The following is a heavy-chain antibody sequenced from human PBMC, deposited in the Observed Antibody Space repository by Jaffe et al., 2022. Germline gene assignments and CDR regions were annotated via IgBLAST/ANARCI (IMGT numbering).Heavy chain of an antibody. D-gene: IGHD2-2*01. J-gene: IGHJ5*02. Sequence: QVQLVQSGSELKKPGASVKVSCKASGYTFTSYAMNWVRQAPGQGLEWMGWINTNTGNPTYAQGFTGRFVFSLDTSVSTAYLQISSLKAEDTAVYYCARDVKKRYCSSTSCRDNWFDPWGQGTLVTVSS. CDR1: GYTFTSYA. V-gene: IGHV7-4-1*02. CDR2: INTNTGNP. CDR3: ARDVKKRYCSSTSCRDNWFDP.